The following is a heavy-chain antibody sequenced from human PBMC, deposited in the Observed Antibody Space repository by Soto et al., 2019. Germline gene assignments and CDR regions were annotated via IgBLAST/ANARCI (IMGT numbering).Heavy chain of an antibody. D-gene: IGHD3-10*01. V-gene: IGHV3-11*06. CDR3: VRGRGGD. CDR1: GFTFSDYS. J-gene: IGHJ4*02. Sequence: QAQLVESGGGLVQPGGSLRLSCAASGFTFSDYSMSWIRQAPGKGLEWISYISNSGTYTNYADSVKGRFTISRDNAKNSLYLRMNGLRAEDTAVYYCVRGRGGDWGQGTLVTVSS. CDR2: ISNSGTYT.